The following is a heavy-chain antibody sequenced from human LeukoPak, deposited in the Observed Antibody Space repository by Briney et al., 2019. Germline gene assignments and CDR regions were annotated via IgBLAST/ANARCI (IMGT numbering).Heavy chain of an antibody. V-gene: IGHV3-33*01. CDR3: ARENYDYHDAFDI. Sequence: GGSLGLSCAASGFAFNTYAMHWVRQAPGQGLEWVALIWHDGSHKFYSNSVRGQFTISRDNSKNTVSLQMNNLRPEDAAVYYCARENYDYHDAFDIWGQGTMVTVSS. J-gene: IGHJ3*02. D-gene: IGHD5-12*01. CDR2: IWHDGSHK. CDR1: GFAFNTYA.